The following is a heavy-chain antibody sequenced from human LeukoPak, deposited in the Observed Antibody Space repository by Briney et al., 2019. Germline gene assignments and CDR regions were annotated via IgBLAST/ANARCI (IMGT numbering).Heavy chain of an antibody. CDR1: GFTFSRYW. J-gene: IGHJ4*02. CDR2: IKQDGTAK. Sequence: QPGGSLRLSCAGSGFTFSRYWMSWVRQAPGKGLEWVANIKQDGTAKYYVDSVKGRFTMSRDNDKNSLYLQMNSLRVEDTAVYYCARDSTSDTLGYWGQGTLATVSS. D-gene: IGHD2-2*02. V-gene: IGHV3-7*01. CDR3: ARDSTSDTLGY.